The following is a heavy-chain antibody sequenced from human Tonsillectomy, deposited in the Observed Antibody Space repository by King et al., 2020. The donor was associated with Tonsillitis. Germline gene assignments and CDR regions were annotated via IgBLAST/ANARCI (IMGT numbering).Heavy chain of an antibody. CDR3: AREYSGSYFAH. Sequence: VQLQESGPGLVKPSETLSLTCTVSGYSMTTGYYWGWIRQPTGKGLEWIGSIYHNGGPLYNPSLKSRVTMSVDASKNRFSLKLTSVTAADTAVYYCAREYSGSYFAHWGQGTLVTVSS. J-gene: IGHJ4*02. V-gene: IGHV4-38-2*02. CDR1: GYSMTTGYY. D-gene: IGHD1-26*01. CDR2: IYHNGGP.